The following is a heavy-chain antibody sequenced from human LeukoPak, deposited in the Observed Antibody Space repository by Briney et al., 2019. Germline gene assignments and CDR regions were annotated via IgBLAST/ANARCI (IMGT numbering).Heavy chain of an antibody. D-gene: IGHD6-13*01. CDR3: LAGYYYYYMDV. Sequence: GGSLRLSCAASGFTFSSYAMSWVRQAPGKGLEWVSAISGSGGSTYYADSVKGRFTISRDNAKNTLYLQMTSLSAEDTAVYYALAGYYYYYMDVWGKGTTVTVSS. V-gene: IGHV3-23*01. CDR2: ISGSGGST. J-gene: IGHJ6*03. CDR1: GFTFSSYA.